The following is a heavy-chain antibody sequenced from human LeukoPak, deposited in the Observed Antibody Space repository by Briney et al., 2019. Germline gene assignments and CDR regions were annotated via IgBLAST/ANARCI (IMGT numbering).Heavy chain of an antibody. CDR1: GFTFSDYY. V-gene: IGHV3-11*04. Sequence: GGSLRLSCAVSGFTFSDYYMSWIRQAPGRGLEWVSYISSSGNTIYYADSVKGRFTISRDNPKNSVYLQMNSLRAEDTAVYYCAKVSLYDILTAVDYWGQGTLVTVSS. CDR2: ISSSGNTI. J-gene: IGHJ4*02. D-gene: IGHD3-9*01. CDR3: AKVSLYDILTAVDY.